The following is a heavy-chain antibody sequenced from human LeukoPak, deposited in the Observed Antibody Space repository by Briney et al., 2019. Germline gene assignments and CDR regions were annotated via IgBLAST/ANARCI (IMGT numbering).Heavy chain of an antibody. V-gene: IGHV3-11*04. Sequence: PGGSLRLSCAASGFTFTDYYMTWIRQAPGMGLEWISYISRSGITIKYADSVKGRFTISRDNSKNTLYLQMNSLRAEDTAVYYCAKVVLLWFGESLFDPWGEGTLVTVSS. CDR2: ISRSGITI. D-gene: IGHD3-10*01. CDR1: GFTFTDYY. J-gene: IGHJ5*02. CDR3: AKVVLLWFGESLFDP.